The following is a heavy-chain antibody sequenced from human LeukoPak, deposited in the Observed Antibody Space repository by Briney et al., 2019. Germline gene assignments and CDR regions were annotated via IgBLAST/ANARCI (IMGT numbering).Heavy chain of an antibody. CDR2: IIPILGIA. Sequence: SVKVSCKASGGTFSSYTISWVRQAPGQGPEWMGRIIPILGIANYAQKFQGRVTITADKSTSTAYMELSSLRSEDTAVYYCARAEIKRAFDIWGQGTMVTVSS. J-gene: IGHJ3*02. CDR3: ARAEIKRAFDI. V-gene: IGHV1-69*02. D-gene: IGHD3-16*01. CDR1: GGTFSSYT.